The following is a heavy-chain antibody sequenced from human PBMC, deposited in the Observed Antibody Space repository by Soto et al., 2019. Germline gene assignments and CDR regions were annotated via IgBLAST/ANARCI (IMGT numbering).Heavy chain of an antibody. J-gene: IGHJ6*02. CDR1: GFTFSSYS. Sequence: EVQLVESGGGLVKPGGSLRLSCAASGFTFSSYSMNWVRQAPGKGLEWVSSISCSTRYIYYADSVKGLFSISRDNAKNSLYLQMNSLRAEDTAVYYCARVVDYCDPYYCYGMDVWGQGTTVTVSS. D-gene: IGHD3-22*01. V-gene: IGHV3-21*01. CDR2: ISCSTRYI. CDR3: ARVVDYCDPYYCYGMDV.